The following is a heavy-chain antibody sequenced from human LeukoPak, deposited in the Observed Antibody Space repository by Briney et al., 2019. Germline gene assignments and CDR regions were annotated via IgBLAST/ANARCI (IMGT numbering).Heavy chain of an antibody. Sequence: SVKVSCKASSGPFNSYAFNWVRQAPGQGLEWLGGIIPAVGSPTYARQFRDRMTITTDESSKTIFMELKTLQFEDTATYYCARCSAPVGELGDSGSWFGPWGQGTQVAVSS. D-gene: IGHD3-10*02. J-gene: IGHJ5*02. V-gene: IGHV1-69*05. CDR1: SGPFNSYA. CDR2: IIPAVGSP. CDR3: ARCSAPVGELGDSGSWFGP.